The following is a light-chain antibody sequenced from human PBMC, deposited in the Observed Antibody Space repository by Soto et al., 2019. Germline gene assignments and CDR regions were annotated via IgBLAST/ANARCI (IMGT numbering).Light chain of an antibody. Sequence: VLTQPASVSGSPGQSITVSCTGTSSDVGVYDYVSWYQQHPGKAPKLIIYDVSNRPSGVSDRFSGSKSGNTASLTISGLQAEDAADYYCSSYTSSITLFVFGSGTKVTVL. CDR3: SSYTSSITLFV. V-gene: IGLV2-14*03. J-gene: IGLJ1*01. CDR2: DVS. CDR1: SSDVGVYDY.